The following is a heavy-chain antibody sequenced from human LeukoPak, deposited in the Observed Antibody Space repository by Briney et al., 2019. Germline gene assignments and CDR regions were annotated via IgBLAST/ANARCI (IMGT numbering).Heavy chain of an antibody. V-gene: IGHV4-59*11. D-gene: IGHD5-12*01. Sequence: SETLSLTCSVSGGSISGHFWSWIRQPPGKGLEWIGYIYYSGSTNYNPSLRSRVTISIDTSKNQFSLRLNSVTAADTAVYYRAREGYAYGLFPWGQGTLVTVSS. J-gene: IGHJ5*02. CDR1: GGSISGHF. CDR3: AREGYAYGLFP. CDR2: IYYSGST.